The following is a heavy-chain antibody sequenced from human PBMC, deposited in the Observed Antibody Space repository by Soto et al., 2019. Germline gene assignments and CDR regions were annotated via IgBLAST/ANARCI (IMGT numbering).Heavy chain of an antibody. J-gene: IGHJ4*02. D-gene: IGHD6-13*01. CDR3: AYSSTPFDY. V-gene: IGHV3-23*01. Sequence: GVSLRLSCAASGFTFSNYAVTWVRQAPWKGLEWVSTISGSGGSTYYADSVKGRFTISRDNSKNTLYLQMNSLRAEDTAVYYCAYSSTPFDYWGQGTLVTVSS. CDR1: GFTFSNYA. CDR2: ISGSGGST.